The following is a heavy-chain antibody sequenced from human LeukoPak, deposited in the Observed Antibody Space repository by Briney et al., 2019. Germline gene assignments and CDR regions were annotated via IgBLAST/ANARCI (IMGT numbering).Heavy chain of an antibody. J-gene: IGHJ5*02. D-gene: IGHD3-22*01. CDR2: IIPIFGTA. Sequence: GSSVKVSCKASGGTFSSYAIIWVRQAPGQGLEWMGGIIPIFGTANYAQKFQGRVTITTDESTSTAYMELSSLRSEDTAVYYCAREGLGYYDSSGYYNNWFDPWGQGTLVTVSS. V-gene: IGHV1-69*05. CDR3: AREGLGYYDSSGYYNNWFDP. CDR1: GGTFSSYA.